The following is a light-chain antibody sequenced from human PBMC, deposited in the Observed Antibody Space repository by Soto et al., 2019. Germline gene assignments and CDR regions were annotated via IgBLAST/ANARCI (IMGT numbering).Light chain of an antibody. CDR3: QQYNNWPPSIT. Sequence: EIVMTQSPATLSVSPGERATLSCRASQRVSSNVAWYQQIPGQTPRLLIYGASTRATGIPVRFSGSGSGTEFTLTISSLQSEDFAVYYCQQYNNWPPSITFGQGTDWRL. J-gene: IGKJ5*01. CDR1: QRVSSN. V-gene: IGKV3-15*01. CDR2: GAS.